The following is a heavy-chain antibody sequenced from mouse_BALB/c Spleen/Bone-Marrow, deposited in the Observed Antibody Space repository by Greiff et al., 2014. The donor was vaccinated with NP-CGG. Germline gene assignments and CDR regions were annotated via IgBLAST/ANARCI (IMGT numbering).Heavy chain of an antibody. CDR3: ARPTTVVATGGSFDY. V-gene: IGHV5-6*01. CDR1: GFTFSSYG. D-gene: IGHD1-1*01. J-gene: IGHJ2*01. Sequence: EVKLMESGGDLVKPGGSLKLSCAASGFTFSSYGMSWVRQTPGKRLEWVATISSGGSYTYYPDSVKGRFTISRDNAKNTLYLQMSSLKSEDTAMYYCARPTTVVATGGSFDYWGQGTTLTVSS. CDR2: ISSGGSYT.